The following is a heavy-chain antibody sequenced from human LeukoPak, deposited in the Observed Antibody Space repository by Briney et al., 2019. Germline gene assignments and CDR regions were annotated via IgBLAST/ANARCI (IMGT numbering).Heavy chain of an antibody. CDR1: GGSISGSSYY. D-gene: IGHD6-19*01. Sequence: TASETLSLTCTVSGGSISGSSYYWGWIRQPPGKGLEWIGEIYHSGSTNYNPSLKSRVTISVDKSKNQFSLKLSSVTAADTAVYYCARVPGVAVAGPKRPLDYWGQGTLVTVSS. CDR3: ARVPGVAVAGPKRPLDY. J-gene: IGHJ4*02. V-gene: IGHV4-39*07. CDR2: IYHSGST.